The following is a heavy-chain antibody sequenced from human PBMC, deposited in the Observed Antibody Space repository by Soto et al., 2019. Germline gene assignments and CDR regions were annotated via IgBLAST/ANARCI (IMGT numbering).Heavy chain of an antibody. CDR2: ISSSSSYI. CDR1: GFTFSSYS. CDR3: ARYQGYYGSGRGPFDY. D-gene: IGHD3-10*01. V-gene: IGHV3-21*01. Sequence: KPGGSLRLSCAASGFTFSSYSMNWVRQAPGKGLEWVSSISSSSSYIYYADSVKGRFTISRDNAKNSLYLQMNSLRAEDTAVYYCARYQGYYGSGRGPFDYWGQGTLVTVSS. J-gene: IGHJ4*02.